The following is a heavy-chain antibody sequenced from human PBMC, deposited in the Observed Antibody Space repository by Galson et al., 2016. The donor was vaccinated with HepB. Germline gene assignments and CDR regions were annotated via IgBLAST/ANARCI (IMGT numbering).Heavy chain of an antibody. V-gene: IGHV3-23*01. Sequence: SLRLSCAVSGFTFRSYPMSWVRQAPGKGLEWVSAIGPSGRRTFYRDSVKSRFTISRDNSKNTLYLHMNSLRADDTAVYYCARDRYNCAYWGQGTLVTVSS. CDR3: ARDRYNCAY. CDR1: GFTFRSYP. CDR2: IGPSGRRT. J-gene: IGHJ4*02. D-gene: IGHD5-24*01.